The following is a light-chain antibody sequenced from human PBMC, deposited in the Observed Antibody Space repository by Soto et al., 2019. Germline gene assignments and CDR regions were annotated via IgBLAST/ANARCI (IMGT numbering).Light chain of an antibody. CDR1: QSVSGSY. Sequence: EIVLTQSPGTLSLSPGERATLSCRSSQSVSGSYLAWYQQQPGQAPRLLIYGASSRATGIPDRFSGSGSGTDFTLTISSLEPEDFAVYYCQHRMNWPLTFGQGTRLEIK. CDR3: QHRMNWPLT. J-gene: IGKJ5*01. CDR2: GAS. V-gene: IGKV3D-20*02.